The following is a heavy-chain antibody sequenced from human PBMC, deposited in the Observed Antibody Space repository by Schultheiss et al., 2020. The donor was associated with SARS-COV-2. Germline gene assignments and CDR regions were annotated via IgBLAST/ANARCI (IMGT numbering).Heavy chain of an antibody. CDR2: IYSGGNT. CDR1: GFTVSSNY. J-gene: IGHJ6*02. Sequence: GGSLRLSCEASGFTVSSNYMSWVRQAPGKGLDWVSLIYSGGNTYYADSVKGRFTISRDNSKNTLYLQMNSLRAEDTAVYYCARETPITGTPDGMDVWGQGTTVTVSS. V-gene: IGHV3-53*01. CDR3: ARETPITGTPDGMDV. D-gene: IGHD1-7*01.